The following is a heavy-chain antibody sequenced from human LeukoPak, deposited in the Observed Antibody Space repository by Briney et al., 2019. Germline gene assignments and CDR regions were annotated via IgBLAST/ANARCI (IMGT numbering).Heavy chain of an antibody. CDR3: ARDSGHDAFDI. CDR1: GFTFSSYS. V-gene: IGHV3-21*04. Sequence: GGSLRLSCAASGFTFSSYSMNWVRQAPGKGLEWVSSISSSSSYIYYADSVKGRFTISRDNAKNTLYLQMNRLRAEDTAVYYCARDSGHDAFDIWGQGTMVTVSS. J-gene: IGHJ3*02. CDR2: ISSSSSYI.